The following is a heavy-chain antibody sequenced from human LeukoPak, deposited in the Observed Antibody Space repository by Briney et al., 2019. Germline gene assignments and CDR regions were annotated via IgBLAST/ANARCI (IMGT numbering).Heavy chain of an antibody. D-gene: IGHD4-23*01. J-gene: IGHJ4*02. CDR2: IASDGSST. V-gene: IGHV3-74*01. CDR3: ARGRPHGNDY. CDR1: GFTFSSYA. Sequence: GGSLRLSCAASGFTFSSYAMSWVRQVPGKGLEWVSRIASDGSSTTYADSVKGRFSISRDNAKNTLYLQMNSLRVEDTAVYYCARGRPHGNDYWGQGTLVTVSS.